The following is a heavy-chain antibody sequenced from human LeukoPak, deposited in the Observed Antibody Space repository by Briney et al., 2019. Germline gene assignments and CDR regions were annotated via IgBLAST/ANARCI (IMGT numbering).Heavy chain of an antibody. CDR1: GYIFTGYY. Sequence: ASVKVSCKASGYIFTGYYMHWVRQAPGQGLEWVGWINPNSGGTNYAQKFQGRVTMTGDTSISTAYMELSRLRSDDTAVYYCARVGAFDAFDIWGQGTMVTVSS. D-gene: IGHD1-26*01. CDR3: ARVGAFDAFDI. CDR2: INPNSGGT. J-gene: IGHJ3*02. V-gene: IGHV1-2*02.